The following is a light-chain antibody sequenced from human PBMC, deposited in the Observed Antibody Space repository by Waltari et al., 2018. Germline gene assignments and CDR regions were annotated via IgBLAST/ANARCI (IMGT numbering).Light chain of an antibody. J-gene: IGLJ3*02. V-gene: IGLV2-14*01. Sequence: QSALTQPASVSASPGQSITISCTGTSSDVGGYNHVSWYQQHPGKAPKLIICEVTNRPSGVSDRFAASNTGNTASLAISGLQGEDEADYSCSSFSSRGTLVVFGGGTKLTVL. CDR2: EVT. CDR3: SSFSSRGTLVV. CDR1: SSDVGGYNH.